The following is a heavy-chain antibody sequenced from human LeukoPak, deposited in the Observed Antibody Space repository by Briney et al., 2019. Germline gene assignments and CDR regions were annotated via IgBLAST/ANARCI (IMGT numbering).Heavy chain of an antibody. D-gene: IGHD6-13*01. Sequence: ASVKVSCKASGYTFTGYYMHWVRQAPGQGLEWMGWINPNSGGTNYAQKFQGRVTMTRDTSISTAYMELSRLRSEDTAVYYCARVRYAFSSWAYYFDYWGQGTLVTVSS. CDR2: INPNSGGT. CDR3: ARVRYAFSSWAYYFDY. V-gene: IGHV1-2*02. J-gene: IGHJ4*02. CDR1: GYTFTGYY.